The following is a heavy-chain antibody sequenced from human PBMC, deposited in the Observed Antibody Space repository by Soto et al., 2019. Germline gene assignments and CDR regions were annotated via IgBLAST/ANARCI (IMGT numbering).Heavy chain of an antibody. V-gene: IGHV4-59*01. D-gene: IGHD5-18*01. CDR1: GDSISSYY. CDR2: ISYSERT. J-gene: IGHJ4*02. CDR3: ARATALAPWFSEY. Sequence: SETRSLTCNASGDSISSYYWSWIRQPPGKGLEWIGSISYSERTNYNPSLKSRVTISVDTSKNQFSLKLSSVTAADTAVYYCARATALAPWFSEYWGQGTLVSASS.